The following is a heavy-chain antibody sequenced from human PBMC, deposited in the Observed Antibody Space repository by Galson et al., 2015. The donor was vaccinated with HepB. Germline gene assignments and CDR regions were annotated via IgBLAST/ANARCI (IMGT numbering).Heavy chain of an antibody. CDR1: GLPFRNYA. J-gene: IGHJ4*02. V-gene: IGHV3-23*01. Sequence: SLRLSCAASGLPFRNYAMTWVRQAPGKGLEWVSGIRGSGGSPDYADSVKGRFTISRDNSKNTLYLQMNSLRAEDTAVYYCAKVKEWLPEYYLDYWGQGNMVTVSS. CDR3: AKVKEWLPEYYLDY. CDR2: IRGSGGSP. D-gene: IGHD3-3*01.